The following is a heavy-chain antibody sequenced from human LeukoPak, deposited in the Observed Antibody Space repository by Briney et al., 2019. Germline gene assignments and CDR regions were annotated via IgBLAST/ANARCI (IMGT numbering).Heavy chain of an antibody. J-gene: IGHJ4*02. CDR2: ISSSSSYI. Sequence: GGSVRLSCAASGFTFSSYSMNWVRQAPGKGLEWVSSISSSSSYIYYADSVKGRFTISRDNAKNSLYLQMNSLRAEDTAVYYCARDLDHYGSGSYLDYWGQGTLVTVSS. CDR1: GFTFSSYS. CDR3: ARDLDHYGSGSYLDY. V-gene: IGHV3-21*01. D-gene: IGHD3-10*01.